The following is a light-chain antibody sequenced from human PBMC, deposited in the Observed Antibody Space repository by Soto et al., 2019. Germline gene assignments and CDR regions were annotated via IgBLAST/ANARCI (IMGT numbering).Light chain of an antibody. Sequence: IVLTQSPGTLSVSPGERATLSCRASQSVSSSYVAWYQQKAGEARRLLIYGACSRATSIPDRCSGRGSGTFFTLTISRLEPEDLAVYYRQQYGSSPLAFGGGTKVDI. CDR1: QSVSSSY. CDR2: GAC. J-gene: IGKJ4*01. V-gene: IGKV3-20*01. CDR3: QQYGSSPLA.